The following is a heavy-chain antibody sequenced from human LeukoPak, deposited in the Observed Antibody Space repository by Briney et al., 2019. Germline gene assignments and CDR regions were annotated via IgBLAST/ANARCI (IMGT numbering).Heavy chain of an antibody. V-gene: IGHV3-23*01. Sequence: PGGSLRLSCGASGLTVSSYAMSWVRQAPGKGLEWVSTIIGTAGNTYYADSVKGRFTISRDDSRNTVYLQMNSLRAEDTAVYSCAKYTSGTYYRGLDQWGQGTLVTVSS. J-gene: IGHJ4*02. D-gene: IGHD3-10*01. CDR1: GLTVSSYA. CDR3: AKYTSGTYYRGLDQ. CDR2: IIGTAGNT.